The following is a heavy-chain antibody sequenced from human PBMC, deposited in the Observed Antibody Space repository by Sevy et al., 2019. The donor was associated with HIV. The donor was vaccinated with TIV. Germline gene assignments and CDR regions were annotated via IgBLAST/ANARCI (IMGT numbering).Heavy chain of an antibody. CDR3: ASKRGYTHGPFES. J-gene: IGHJ4*02. V-gene: IGHV4-30-4*01. Sequence: SETLSLTCDVSGGSVSNGDYYWSWIRQPPGKGLEWFGYIYYSGSGYYNPFLKSRVTISVDTSKNQFSLKLKSVTAADTAIYSCASKRGYTHGPFESWGQGTLVTVSS. CDR2: IYYSGSG. CDR1: GGSVSNGDYY. D-gene: IGHD5-12*01.